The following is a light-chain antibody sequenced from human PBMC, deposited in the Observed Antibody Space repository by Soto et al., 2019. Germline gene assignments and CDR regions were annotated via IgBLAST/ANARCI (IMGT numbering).Light chain of an antibody. CDR1: QSVSSN. CDR2: GAS. CDR3: QQYNNWSWT. Sequence: EIVMTQSPATLSVSPGERATLSCRASQSVSSNLAWYQQKPGQAPRLLIYGASTRATGIPARFSGSGSGTELTLTISSLQSEDFAVYYCQQYNNWSWTFGQGDQGGYQ. J-gene: IGKJ1*01. V-gene: IGKV3-15*01.